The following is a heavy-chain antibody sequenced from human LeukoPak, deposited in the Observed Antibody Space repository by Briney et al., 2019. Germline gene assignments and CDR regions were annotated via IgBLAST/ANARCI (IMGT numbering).Heavy chain of an antibody. CDR1: GASISDNFY. CDR3: ARESRTVHMPTSMHGHWFDP. Sequence: PSETLSLTCTVSGASISDNFYWSWIRQSAGKGLEWIGRIYASGITTYSSSLKSRLTISVDTSKNQFSLRLTSVTAADTAVYYCARESRTVHMPTSMHGHWFDPWGQGTLVTVSS. V-gene: IGHV4-61*02. D-gene: IGHD2-2*01. J-gene: IGHJ5*02. CDR2: IYASGIT.